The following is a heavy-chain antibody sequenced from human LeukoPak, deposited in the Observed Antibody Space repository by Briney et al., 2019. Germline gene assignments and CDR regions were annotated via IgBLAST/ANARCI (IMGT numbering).Heavy chain of an antibody. Sequence: SETLSLTRTVSGGSINYGYWSWIRQSPGKRLEWVGYIHYSGATNYSPSLNSRVTISVDTSKNQFSLKLSSVTAADTALYYCATLRGASTAVFDSWGQGTLVTVSS. CDR2: IHYSGAT. CDR1: GGSINYGY. CDR3: ATLRGASTAVFDS. D-gene: IGHD2-21*02. J-gene: IGHJ4*02. V-gene: IGHV4-59*08.